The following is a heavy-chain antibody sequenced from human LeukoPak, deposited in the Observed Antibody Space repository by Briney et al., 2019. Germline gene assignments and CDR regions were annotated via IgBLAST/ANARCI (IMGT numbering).Heavy chain of an antibody. V-gene: IGHV3-23*01. CDR2: IHADGST. CDR1: GFSFSTCG. CDR3: AKGYGSGRFDY. J-gene: IGHJ4*02. Sequence: GGSLSLSCAASGFSFSTCGLCWGRQPPGNGQGLVSIIHADGSTYYADSVKGRFTISRDNSKNTLYLQMDSLSAADTAVYYCAKGYGSGRFDYWGQGTLVTVSS. D-gene: IGHD3-10*01.